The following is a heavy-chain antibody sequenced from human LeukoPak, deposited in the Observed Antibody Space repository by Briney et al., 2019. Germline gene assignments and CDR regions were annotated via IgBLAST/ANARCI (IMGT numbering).Heavy chain of an antibody. CDR1: GFTFSSYW. D-gene: IGHD6-19*01. V-gene: IGHV3-74*01. Sequence: GGSLRLSCAASGFTFSSYWMHWVRQAPGKGLVWVSRISSDGSTTSYADSVMGRFAISRDNAKNTLYLQMNSLRAEDTAVYYCARVIYSGWEGELSDWGQGTLVTVSS. CDR3: ARVIYSGWEGELSD. J-gene: IGHJ4*02. CDR2: ISSDGSTT.